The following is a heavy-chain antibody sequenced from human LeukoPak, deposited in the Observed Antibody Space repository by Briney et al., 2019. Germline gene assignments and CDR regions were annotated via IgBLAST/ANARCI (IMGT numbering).Heavy chain of an antibody. J-gene: IGHJ4*02. V-gene: IGHV4-39*07. CDR3: ARGAPYYYDSSGYLD. CDR2: INHSGST. D-gene: IGHD3-22*01. CDR1: GGSISSSNYY. Sequence: SQTLSLTCTVSGGSISSSNYYWGWIRQPPGKGLEWIGEINHSGSTNYNPSLKSRVTISVDTSKNQFSLKLSSVTAADTAVYYCARGAPYYYDSSGYLDWGQGTLVTVSS.